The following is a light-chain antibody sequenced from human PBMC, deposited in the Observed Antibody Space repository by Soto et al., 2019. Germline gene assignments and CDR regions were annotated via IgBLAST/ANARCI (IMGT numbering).Light chain of an antibody. CDR3: QQSYSTHTT. J-gene: IGKJ3*01. Sequence: DIQMTQSPSSLSASVGDRVTITCRASQSISSYLNWYQQKPGKAPKLLIYAASSLQSGVPSRFSGSGSGTYLPLTISSLQPEDFATYYCQQSYSTHTTFGPGPKVDIK. CDR1: QSISSY. V-gene: IGKV1-39*01. CDR2: AAS.